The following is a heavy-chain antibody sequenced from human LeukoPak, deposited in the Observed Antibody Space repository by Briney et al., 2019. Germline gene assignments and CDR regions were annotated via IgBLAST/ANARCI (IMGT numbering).Heavy chain of an antibody. J-gene: IGHJ5*02. V-gene: IGHV1-18*01. D-gene: IGHD6-6*01. CDR3: ARDLIAVRPGWFDP. CDR1: GYTFTTYG. Sequence: ASVKVSCKASGYTFTTYGISWVRLAPGQGLEWMGWISAYNGNTNYAQQFQGRVTMTTDTSMSTAYMELRSLRSDDTAVYYGARDLIAVRPGWFDPWGQGSLVTAYS. CDR2: ISAYNGNT.